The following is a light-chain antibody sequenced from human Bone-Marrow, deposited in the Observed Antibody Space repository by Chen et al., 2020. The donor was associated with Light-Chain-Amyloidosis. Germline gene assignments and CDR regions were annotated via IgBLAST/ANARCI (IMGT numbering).Light chain of an antibody. CDR3: QQYGTSPLT. V-gene: IGKV3-20*01. J-gene: IGKJ4*01. CDR1: QTISSNY. Sequence: EIVLTQSPGTLVLSPGEGANLSCMASQTISSNYLTWYQQKFGQAPRLLSYGSSSRATGIPDRFTGSGSGTDFTLTINRLEPEDFAMYYCQQYGTSPLTFGGGTKVEIK. CDR2: GSS.